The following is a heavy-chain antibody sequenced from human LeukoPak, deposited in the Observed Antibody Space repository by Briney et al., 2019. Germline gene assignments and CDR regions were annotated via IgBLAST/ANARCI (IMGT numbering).Heavy chain of an antibody. CDR1: GFTFTSSA. CDR3: AADDLFRGV. V-gene: IGHV1-58*01. D-gene: IGHD3-3*01. J-gene: IGHJ6*02. Sequence: ASVKVSCKASGFTFTSSAVQWVRQARGQRLEWIGWIVVGSGDTNSAQKFQERVTITRDMSTSTAYMELRRLRSEDTAVYYCAADDLFRGVWGQGTTVTVSS. CDR2: IVVGSGDT.